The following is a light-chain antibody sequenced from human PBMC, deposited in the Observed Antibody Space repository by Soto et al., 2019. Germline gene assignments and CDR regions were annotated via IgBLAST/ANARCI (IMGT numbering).Light chain of an antibody. CDR2: GAS. J-gene: IGKJ1*01. CDR1: QSVSSNK. Sequence: EIVLTQSPGTLSLSPGERATLSCRASQSVSSNKIAWYQQKPGQAPRLLIFGASSRATGIPDRFSGSGSGTDFTRTIRRLEHEDLAVYYCQQYDSSPRTFGQGTKVEIK. V-gene: IGKV3-20*01. CDR3: QQYDSSPRT.